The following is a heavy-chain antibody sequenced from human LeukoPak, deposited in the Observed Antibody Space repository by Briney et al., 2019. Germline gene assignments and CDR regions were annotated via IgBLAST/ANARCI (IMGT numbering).Heavy chain of an antibody. CDR3: ARDLSGPSFY. CDR1: GFTFSNYW. V-gene: IGHV3-7*01. D-gene: IGHD2-15*01. CDR2: IKPDGNEK. J-gene: IGHJ4*02. Sequence: GGSLRLSCAASGFTFSNYWMSWLRQAPGRGLEWVANIKPDGNEKYFADSVRGRFTISRDNAKNSLYLQMNSLRAEDTAVYFCARDLSGPSFYWGQGTLVTVSS.